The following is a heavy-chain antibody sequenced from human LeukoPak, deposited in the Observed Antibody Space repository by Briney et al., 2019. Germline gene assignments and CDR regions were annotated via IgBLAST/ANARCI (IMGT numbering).Heavy chain of an antibody. CDR2: IWYDGSNK. Sequence: GGSLRLSCAASGFTFSSYGMHWVRQAPGKGLEWVAVIWYDGSNKYYADSVKGRFTISRDNSKNTLYLQMNSLRAEDTAVYYCARDSRITMMRDYAFDIWGQGTMVTVSS. CDR1: GFTFSSYG. J-gene: IGHJ3*02. D-gene: IGHD3-22*01. V-gene: IGHV3-33*01. CDR3: ARDSRITMMRDYAFDI.